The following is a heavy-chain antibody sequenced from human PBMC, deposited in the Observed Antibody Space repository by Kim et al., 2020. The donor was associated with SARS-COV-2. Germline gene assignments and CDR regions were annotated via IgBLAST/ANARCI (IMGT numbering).Heavy chain of an antibody. D-gene: IGHD5-12*01. CDR2: IYYSGST. Sequence: SQTLSLTCTVSGGSISSSSYYWGWIRQPPGKGLEWIGSIYYSGSTYYNPSLKSRVTISVDTSKNQFSLKLSSVTAADTAVYYCARALGYSGYEGIDYWGQGTLVTVSS. J-gene: IGHJ4*02. CDR3: ARALGYSGYEGIDY. V-gene: IGHV4-39*07. CDR1: GGSISSSSYY.